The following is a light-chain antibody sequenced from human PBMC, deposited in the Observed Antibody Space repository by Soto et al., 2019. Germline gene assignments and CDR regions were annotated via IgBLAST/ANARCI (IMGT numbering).Light chain of an antibody. CDR2: GNS. V-gene: IGLV1-40*01. Sequence: QSVLTQPPSVSGAPGQRVTISCTGSSSNIGAGYDVHWYQQLPGTAPKLLIYGNSNRPSGVPDRFSGSKSGTSASLAITGLQDEDEADYYCSSYTSVTIVVFGGGTKLTVL. J-gene: IGLJ2*01. CDR3: SSYTSVTIVV. CDR1: SSNIGAGYD.